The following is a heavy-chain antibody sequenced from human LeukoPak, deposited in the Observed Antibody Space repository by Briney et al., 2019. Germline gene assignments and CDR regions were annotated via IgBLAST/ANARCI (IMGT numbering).Heavy chain of an antibody. CDR2: ISGNSFHI. V-gene: IGHV3-21*01. J-gene: IGHJ4*02. CDR1: GFSFSDYS. Sequence: PGGSLRLSCAASGFSFSDYSMTWVRQAPGKALEWVSSISGNSFHIFYADPVKGRFTISRDNAYKSLYLQLNSLRAEDTAVYYCASGTTVGARGADNWGQGTLVTVSS. D-gene: IGHD1-26*01. CDR3: ASGTTVGARGADN.